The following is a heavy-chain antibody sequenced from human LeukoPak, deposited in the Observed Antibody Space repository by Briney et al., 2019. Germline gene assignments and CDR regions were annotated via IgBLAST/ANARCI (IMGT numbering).Heavy chain of an antibody. CDR1: GFTFSSYA. D-gene: IGHD5-18*01. J-gene: IGHJ4*02. CDR2: ISGSGGST. Sequence: GGSLRLSCAASGFTFSSYAMSWVRQAPGKGLEWVSAISGSGGSTYYADSVKGRFTISRDDSKNTLYLQMHRLRAEATAVYYCAKEITLTPQLGFDYWGQGTLVTVSS. CDR3: AKEITLTPQLGFDY. V-gene: IGHV3-23*01.